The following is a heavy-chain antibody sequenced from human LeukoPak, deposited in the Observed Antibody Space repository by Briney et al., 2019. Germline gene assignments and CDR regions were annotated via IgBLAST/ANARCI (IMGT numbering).Heavy chain of an antibody. Sequence: GGSLRLSCAASGFTFSSYVMHWVRQAPGKGLEWWAFIRYDGSNKYYAASVKGRFTISRDNSKNTPYLQMNSLRAEDTAVYYCAKEDIVLMVYAIRWFDYWGQGTLVTVSS. J-gene: IGHJ4*02. CDR3: AKEDIVLMVYAIRWFDY. D-gene: IGHD2-8*01. V-gene: IGHV3-30*02. CDR2: IRYDGSNK. CDR1: GFTFSSYV.